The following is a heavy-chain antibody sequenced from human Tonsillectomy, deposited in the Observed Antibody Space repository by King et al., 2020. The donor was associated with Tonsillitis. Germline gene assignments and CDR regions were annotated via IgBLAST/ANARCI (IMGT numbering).Heavy chain of an antibody. CDR3: ARDPEYGGYSGFDY. D-gene: IGHD4-23*01. CDR1: GFTFSSYD. Sequence: VQLVESGGGVVQPGRSLRLSCAASGFTFSSYDMHWVRQAPGKGLEWVAVISYDGRTKYYADSVMGRFTISRDNSKNTLYLQMNSLRAEDTAVYYCARDPEYGGYSGFDYWGQGTLVTVSS. J-gene: IGHJ4*02. V-gene: IGHV3-33*05. CDR2: ISYDGRTK.